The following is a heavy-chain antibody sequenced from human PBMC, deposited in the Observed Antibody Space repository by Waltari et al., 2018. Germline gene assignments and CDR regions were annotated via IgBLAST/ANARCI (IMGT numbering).Heavy chain of an antibody. J-gene: IGHJ5*02. CDR2: INAGNCNT. Sequence: QVQLVQSGAEVKKPGASVKVSCKASGYTFTSYAMHWVRQAPGQRLEWMGWINAGNCNTKYSQKFQGRVTITRDTSASTAYMELSSLRSEDTAVYYCARAHGSSSNKWFDPWGQGTLVTVSS. V-gene: IGHV1-3*01. CDR3: ARAHGSSSNKWFDP. D-gene: IGHD6-13*01. CDR1: GYTFTSYA.